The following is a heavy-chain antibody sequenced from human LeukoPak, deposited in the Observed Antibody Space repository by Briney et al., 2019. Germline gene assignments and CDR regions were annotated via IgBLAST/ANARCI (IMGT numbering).Heavy chain of an antibody. CDR1: GGSISSSSYY. D-gene: IGHD6-19*01. Sequence: PSETLSLTCTVSGGSISSSSYYWGWIRQPPGKGLEWIGSIYYSGSTYYNPSLKSRVTISVDTSENQFSLKLSSVTAADTAVYHCARPYSSGWYKGPFDYWGQGTLVTVSS. V-gene: IGHV4-39*01. CDR2: IYYSGST. J-gene: IGHJ4*02. CDR3: ARPYSSGWYKGPFDY.